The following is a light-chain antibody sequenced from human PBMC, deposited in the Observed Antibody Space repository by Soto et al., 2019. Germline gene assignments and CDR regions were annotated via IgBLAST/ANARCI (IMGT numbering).Light chain of an antibody. V-gene: IGKV3D-20*02. CDR1: QSISSDH. J-gene: IGKJ4*01. CDR3: QERSGWPRGT. CDR2: GAS. Sequence: EIVLTQSPGILSLSPGERATLACRASQSISSDHLAWYQQRPGQSPRLLIYGASSRTTGVPDRFSGSGSGTDFTLTISSLEPEDFAVYYCQERSGWPRGTFGGGTKVEIK.